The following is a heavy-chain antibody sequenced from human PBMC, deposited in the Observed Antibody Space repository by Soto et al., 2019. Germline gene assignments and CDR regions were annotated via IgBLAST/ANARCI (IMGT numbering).Heavy chain of an antibody. Sequence: ASVKVSCKASGYTFTSYGISWVRQAPGQGLEWMGWISAYNGNTNYAQKLQGRVTMTTDTSTSTAYMELRSLRSDDTAVYYCARDSTRGQPIVLMVYADLLDDAFDIWGQGTMVTVSS. CDR3: ARDSTRGQPIVLMVYADLLDDAFDI. V-gene: IGHV1-18*01. J-gene: IGHJ3*02. CDR2: ISAYNGNT. D-gene: IGHD2-8*01. CDR1: GYTFTSYG.